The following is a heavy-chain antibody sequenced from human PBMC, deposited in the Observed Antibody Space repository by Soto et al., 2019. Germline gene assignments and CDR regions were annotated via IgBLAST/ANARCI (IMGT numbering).Heavy chain of an antibody. J-gene: IGHJ4*02. Sequence: SETLSLTCTVSGGSISSNYWTWIRQPPGKGLEWIGYVYNSGSTNYNPSLKSRVTISEDASKSQFSLKVNSMTAADTAVYYCARYRREAVAGYTLDNWGQGILVTVSS. V-gene: IGHV4-59*01. CDR2: VYNSGST. CDR1: GGSISSNY. D-gene: IGHD6-13*01. CDR3: ARYRREAVAGYTLDN.